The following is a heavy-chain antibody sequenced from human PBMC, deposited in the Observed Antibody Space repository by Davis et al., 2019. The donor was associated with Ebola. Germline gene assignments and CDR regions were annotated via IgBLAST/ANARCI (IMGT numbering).Heavy chain of an antibody. Sequence: GESLKISCAASGFTFSSYSMNWVRQAPGKGLEWISYISTRSSNKYYADSVKGRFTISRDNAKNSLYLHMNSLRDDDTAVYYCARALGPTEYYGMDVWGQGTTVTVSS. V-gene: IGHV3-48*02. CDR1: GFTFSSYS. CDR2: ISTRSSNK. CDR3: ARALGPTEYYGMDV. J-gene: IGHJ6*02. D-gene: IGHD1-26*01.